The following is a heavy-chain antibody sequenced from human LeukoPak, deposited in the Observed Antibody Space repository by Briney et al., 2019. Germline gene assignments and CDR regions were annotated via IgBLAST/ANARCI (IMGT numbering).Heavy chain of an antibody. CDR1: GGSISGYF. J-gene: IGHJ4*02. V-gene: IGHV4-4*07. CDR3: ARFSSDYGSGSEY. CDR2: IYSSGCT. D-gene: IGHD3-10*01. Sequence: SETLSLTCTVAGGSISGYFWAWIRRPAGRGLEWIGRIYSSGCTNYNLSLKSRVTMSVDTSKNQFSLKLSSVTAADTAVYYCARFSSDYGSGSEYWGQGTLVTVSS.